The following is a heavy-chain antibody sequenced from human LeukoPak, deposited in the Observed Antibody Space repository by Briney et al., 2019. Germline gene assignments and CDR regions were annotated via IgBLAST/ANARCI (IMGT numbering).Heavy chain of an antibody. CDR3: ASNFDS. V-gene: IGHV3-48*03. J-gene: IGHJ4*02. CDR1: GFMFSSYA. CDR2: IRNSGYTV. Sequence: PWGSLRLSCAASGFMFSSYAMNWVRQAPGKGLEWVSKIRNSGYTVDYADSVKGRFTISRDNAKNSLYLQMNSLRAEDTAVYYCASNFDSWGQGTLVAVSS.